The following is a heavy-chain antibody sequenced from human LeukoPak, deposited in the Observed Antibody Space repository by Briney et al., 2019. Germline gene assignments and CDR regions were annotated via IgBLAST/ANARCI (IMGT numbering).Heavy chain of an antibody. CDR1: GFTFSSYW. CDR3: AREGTTVTHDDYFDY. D-gene: IGHD4-17*01. Sequence: GGSLRLSCAASGFTFSSYWMSWVREAPGKGLEWLANIKQDGSEKYYVDSVKGRFTISRDNAKNSLYLQMNSLRAEDTAVYYCAREGTTVTHDDYFDYWGQGTLVTVSS. J-gene: IGHJ4*02. V-gene: IGHV3-7*01. CDR2: IKQDGSEK.